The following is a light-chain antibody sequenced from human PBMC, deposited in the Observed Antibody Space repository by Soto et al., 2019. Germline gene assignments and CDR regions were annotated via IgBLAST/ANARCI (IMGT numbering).Light chain of an antibody. CDR2: KAS. CDR3: QQYDNFLS. CDR1: QSISTW. Sequence: DIQMTQSPSTLSASVGDRAIITCRASQSISTWVAWYQQKPGKAPKLLISKASSLESGVPSRFSGSGSGQEFTLTISSLQPDDFATYYCQQYDNFLSFGGGTKVDIK. J-gene: IGKJ4*01. V-gene: IGKV1-5*03.